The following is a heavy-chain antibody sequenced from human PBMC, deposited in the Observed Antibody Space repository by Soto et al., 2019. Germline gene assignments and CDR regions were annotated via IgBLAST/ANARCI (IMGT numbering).Heavy chain of an antibody. Sequence: PGGSLRLSCAASGFTFSSYSMNWVRQAPGKGLEWGSSISSSSSYIYYADSVKGRFTISRDNSKDTLYLQMNNLRAEDTAVYYCAKPPDYNWNDYWGQGTLVTVSS. V-gene: IGHV3-21*04. J-gene: IGHJ4*02. D-gene: IGHD1-20*01. CDR1: GFTFSSYS. CDR3: AKPPDYNWNDY. CDR2: ISSSSSYI.